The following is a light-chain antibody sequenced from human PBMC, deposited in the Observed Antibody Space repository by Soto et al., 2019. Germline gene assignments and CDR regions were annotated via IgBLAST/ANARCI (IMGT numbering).Light chain of an antibody. CDR3: QQYNSYSLT. J-gene: IGKJ4*01. Sequence: DSQMTQSPSTLSESVGDRVTITFRASQSISSLLAWSQQKPGKAPKFLIYKASNLEVGVPSRFSGSGSGTEFTLPIRSLQPDDFATSYCQQYNSYSLTFCGGTKVEMK. CDR2: KAS. V-gene: IGKV1-5*03. CDR1: QSISSL.